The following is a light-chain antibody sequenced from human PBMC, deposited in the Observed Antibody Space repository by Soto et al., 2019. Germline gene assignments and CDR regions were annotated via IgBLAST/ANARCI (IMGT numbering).Light chain of an antibody. CDR1: QSVSSSY. Sequence: EIVLTQSPGTLSLSPGEGATLSCRASQSVSSSYLAWYQQKPGQAPRLLIYGASSRATGIPNRFSGSGSGTDFTLTISRLEPEDFAVYYCQQYAGFTFGPGT. V-gene: IGKV3-20*01. CDR2: GAS. J-gene: IGKJ3*01. CDR3: QQYAGFT.